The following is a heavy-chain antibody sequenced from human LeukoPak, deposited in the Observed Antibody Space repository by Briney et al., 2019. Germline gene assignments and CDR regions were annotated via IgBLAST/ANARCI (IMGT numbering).Heavy chain of an antibody. CDR2: IYYRGNT. J-gene: IGHJ2*01. V-gene: IGHV4-59*02. CDR3: ARVGNYYFDL. CDR1: GGSVSSTNW. Sequence: TSETLSLTCGVSGGSVSSTNWWTWIRQPPGKGLEWIGYIYYRGNTNDNPSLKSRVTISVDTSKNQFSLKLSSVTAADTAVYYCARVGNYYFDLWGRGTLVTVSS. D-gene: IGHD3-10*01.